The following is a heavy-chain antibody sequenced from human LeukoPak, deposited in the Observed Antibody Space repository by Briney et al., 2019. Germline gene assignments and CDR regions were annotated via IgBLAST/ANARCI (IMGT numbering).Heavy chain of an antibody. CDR2: ISSSSTTI. CDR1: GITFSGYS. D-gene: IGHD5-24*01. Sequence: GGSLRLSCAASGITFSGYSMNWVRQAPGKGLEWVSYISSSSTTISYADSVKGRFTISRDVAKNSLYLQMNSLRAEDTAVYYCARETGWYFDYWGQGTLVAVSS. J-gene: IGHJ4*02. CDR3: ARETGWYFDY. V-gene: IGHV3-48*04.